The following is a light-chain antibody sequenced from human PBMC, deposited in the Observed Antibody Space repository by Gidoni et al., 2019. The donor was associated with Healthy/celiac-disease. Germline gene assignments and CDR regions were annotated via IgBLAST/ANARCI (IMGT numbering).Light chain of an antibody. J-gene: IGKJ2*01. CDR3: QQYNSYSFT. CDR1: QSISSR. V-gene: IGKV1-5*03. CDR2: KAS. Sequence: IHMPQSPSTLSASVGDRVTITCRASQSISSRLAWYQQKPGKAPKLLIYKASSLESGVPSRFSGSGSGTEFTLTISSLQPDDFATYYCQQYNSYSFTFGQETKLEIK.